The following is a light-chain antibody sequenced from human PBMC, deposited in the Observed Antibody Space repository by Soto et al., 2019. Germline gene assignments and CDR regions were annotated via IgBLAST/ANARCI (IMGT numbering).Light chain of an antibody. V-gene: IGKV3-20*01. Sequence: EIVLTQSTGTLSLSPGERATLSCRASQSVSSSYLAWCQQKPGQAPRLLIYGAFGRAPGIPDRFTGSGSGTDFTLTISRLEPEDSAVFYCHQYGTSEINFGQGTRLEI. CDR1: QSVSSSY. CDR2: GAF. J-gene: IGKJ5*01. CDR3: HQYGTSEIN.